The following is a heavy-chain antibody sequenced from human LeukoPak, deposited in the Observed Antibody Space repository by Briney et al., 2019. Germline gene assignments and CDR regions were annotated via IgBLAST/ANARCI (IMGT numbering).Heavy chain of an antibody. CDR3: ARARYCSSTSCYNYYYYYYMDV. CDR1: GGSISSYY. J-gene: IGHJ6*03. D-gene: IGHD2-2*02. Sequence: SETLSLTCTVSGGSISSYYWSWIRQPAGKGLEWIGRIYTSGSTDYNPSLKSRVTMSVDTSKNQFSLKLSSVTAADTAVYYCARARYCSSTSCYNYYYYYYMDVWGKGPRSPSP. CDR2: IYTSGST. V-gene: IGHV4-4*07.